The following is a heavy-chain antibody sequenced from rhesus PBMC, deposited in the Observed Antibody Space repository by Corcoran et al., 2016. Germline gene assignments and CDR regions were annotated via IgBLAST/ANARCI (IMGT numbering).Heavy chain of an antibody. J-gene: IGHJ4*01. CDR1: GGSISSSY. V-gene: IGHV4-169*02. CDR2: IYGSGSST. D-gene: IGHD3-28*01. Sequence: QLQLQELGPGLVKPSETLSVTCAVSGGSISSSYWSWIRQAPGKGLEWIGYIYGSGSSTNYNPSLKSRVTLSVDTSKNQLSLKLSSVTTADTAVYYCAGDYYDSGTLGYWGQGVLVTVSS. CDR3: AGDYYDSGTLGY.